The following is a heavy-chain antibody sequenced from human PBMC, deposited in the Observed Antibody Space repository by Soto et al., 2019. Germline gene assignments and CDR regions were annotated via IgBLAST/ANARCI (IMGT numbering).Heavy chain of an antibody. CDR2: IRSTTYGGTT. V-gene: IGHV3-49*03. Sequence: LRLSCKASGFTFGDYDMSWFRQAPGKGLEWVGFIRSTTYGGTTEYAASVKGRFTISRDDSRSIAYLQMNSLTTEDTAVYYCGRDRSFIPYWGPGTLVTVSS. CDR1: GFTFGDYD. CDR3: GRDRSFIPY. D-gene: IGHD6-13*01. J-gene: IGHJ4*02.